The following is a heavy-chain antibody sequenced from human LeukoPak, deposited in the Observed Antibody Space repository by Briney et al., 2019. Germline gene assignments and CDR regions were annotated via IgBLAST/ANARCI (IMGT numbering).Heavy chain of an antibody. D-gene: IGHD2-21*02. CDR1: GFSLSKFW. CDR2: IGKDGSVN. CDR3: ARDLDYYSTHE. J-gene: IGHJ4*02. Sequence: GGSLRLSCAASGFSLSKFWMSWVRQPPGKGLEWVANIGKDGSVNKYVDSVKGRFTISRDNAKNSLYLHMNSLRADATAAYYCARDLDYYSTHEWGQGTLVTVSS. V-gene: IGHV3-7*01.